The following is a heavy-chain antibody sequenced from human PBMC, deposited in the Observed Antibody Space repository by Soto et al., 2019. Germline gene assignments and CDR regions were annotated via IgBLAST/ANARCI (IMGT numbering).Heavy chain of an antibody. V-gene: IGHV3-23*01. CDR2: LWGADGGT. Sequence: EVQLLESGGGMLQPGGSLRLSCEVSGFTFRVNGVSWVRQAPGKGLEWVATLWGADGGTYYADSVKGRFTISRDNSKDTIFLQMNNLRADDTALYYCAKGGVIATLGGVIVPYYFDSWGQGTPVTVSS. CDR3: AKGGVIATLGGVIVPYYFDS. CDR1: GFTFRVNG. D-gene: IGHD3-16*02. J-gene: IGHJ4*02.